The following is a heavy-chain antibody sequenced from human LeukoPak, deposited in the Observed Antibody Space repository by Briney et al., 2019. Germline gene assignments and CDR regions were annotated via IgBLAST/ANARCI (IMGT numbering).Heavy chain of an antibody. CDR3: AREGSSSWHFDY. CDR1: GFTFSDYY. CDR2: IKQDGSEK. J-gene: IGHJ4*02. V-gene: IGHV3-7*01. D-gene: IGHD6-13*01. Sequence: PGGSLRLSCAASGFTFSDYYMSWVRQAPGKGLEWVANIKQDGSEKYYVDSVKGRFTISRDNAKNSLYLQMNSLRAEDTAVYYCAREGSSSWHFDYWGQGTLVTVSS.